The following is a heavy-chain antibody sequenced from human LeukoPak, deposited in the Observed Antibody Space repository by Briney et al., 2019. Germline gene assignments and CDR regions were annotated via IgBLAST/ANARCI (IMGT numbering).Heavy chain of an antibody. CDR1: GFTFSSYW. Sequence: GGPLRLSCAASGFTFSSYWMHWVGQAPAKGLVWVSRINSDGSYTSYADSVKGRFTISRDNAKNTLYLQMNSLRAEDTAVYYCAVAGTGYFDSWGQGTLVTVSS. CDR3: AVAGTGYFDS. J-gene: IGHJ4*02. D-gene: IGHD6-19*01. CDR2: INSDGSYT. V-gene: IGHV3-74*01.